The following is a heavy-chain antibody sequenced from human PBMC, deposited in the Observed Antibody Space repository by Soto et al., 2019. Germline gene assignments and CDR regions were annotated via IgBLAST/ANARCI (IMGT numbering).Heavy chain of an antibody. CDR2: TGSGTGPG. J-gene: IGHJ5*02. Sequence: SVKVSCKASGGSLSTNDISWVRQAPGQGLEWMGGTGSGTGPGNHAQKFQGRLTVTADKSTSTVYMELTNLSSEGTAVYYCARRESRGIYRFFDPWGQGTLVTVSS. CDR1: GGSLSTND. V-gene: IGHV1-69*06. CDR3: ARRESRGIYRFFDP. D-gene: IGHD2-15*01.